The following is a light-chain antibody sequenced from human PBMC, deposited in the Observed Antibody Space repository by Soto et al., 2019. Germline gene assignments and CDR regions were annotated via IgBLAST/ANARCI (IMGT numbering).Light chain of an antibody. Sequence: QSALTPPASVSGSPGQSITISCTGTSSDVGGYIYVSWYQQHPGKAPKLMIYEVSNRPSGVSNRFSGSKSGNTASLTISGLQAEDEADYYCSSYTSSSTLDVVFGGGTKLTVL. V-gene: IGLV2-14*01. CDR3: SSYTSSSTLDVV. J-gene: IGLJ2*01. CDR2: EVS. CDR1: SSDVGGYIY.